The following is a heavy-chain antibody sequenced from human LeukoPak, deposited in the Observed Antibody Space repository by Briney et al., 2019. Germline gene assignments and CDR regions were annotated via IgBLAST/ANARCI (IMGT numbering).Heavy chain of an antibody. J-gene: IGHJ4*02. Sequence: PGGSLRLSCTASGFTFSDYWMHWVHQAPGKGLVWVSRINSDGSRTNYADCVKGRFTISRDNAKNTVFLQMNSLRAEDAAVYYCARVITGSTYGQFDYWGQGALATVSS. CDR3: ARVITGSTYGQFDY. D-gene: IGHD5-18*01. CDR1: GFTFSDYW. V-gene: IGHV3-74*01. CDR2: INSDGSRT.